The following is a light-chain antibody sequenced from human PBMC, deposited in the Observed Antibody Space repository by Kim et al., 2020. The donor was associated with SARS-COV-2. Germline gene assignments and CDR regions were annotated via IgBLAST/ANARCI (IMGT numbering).Light chain of an antibody. J-gene: IGLJ3*02. Sequence: QGVTTACSGNRSNSGTNTVNWYHQFPGHVPLLLIYYEHLPSSGVCVRFSGSKSGTSATLAISGLESEDEAYYYCDTCDDSVHGWVFGGGTQLTVL. CDR3: DTCDDSVHGWV. CDR1: RSNSGTNT. V-gene: IGLV1-36*01. CDR2: YEH.